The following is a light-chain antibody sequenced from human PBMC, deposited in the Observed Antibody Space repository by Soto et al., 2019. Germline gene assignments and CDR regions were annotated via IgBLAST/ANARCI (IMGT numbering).Light chain of an antibody. CDR1: QGLTSY. J-gene: IGKJ5*01. CDR2: AAS. V-gene: IGKV1-9*01. Sequence: DIQLTQSPSFLSASVGDRVTITCRASQGLTSYLAWYQQKPGKAPELLIYAASTLQSGVPSRFSGSRSGTEFTLTISSLQPEDFASYYCQQLNSYPITFGQGTRLEIK. CDR3: QQLNSYPIT.